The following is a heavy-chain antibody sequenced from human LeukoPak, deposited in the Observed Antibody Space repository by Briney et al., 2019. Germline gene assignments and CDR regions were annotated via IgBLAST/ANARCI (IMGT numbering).Heavy chain of an antibody. Sequence: GGSLRLSCAASGVTFSGYSMNWVRQAPGKGLEWVSAITATSLHIYYADSVKGRFTISRDNAKNSLYLQMNSLRVEDTALYYCAKIRRVGCKPHAFNNWGQGTMVTVSS. CDR2: ITATSLHI. J-gene: IGHJ3*02. CDR1: GVTFSGYS. V-gene: IGHV3-21*01. CDR3: AKIRRVGCKPHAFNN. D-gene: IGHD2/OR15-2a*01.